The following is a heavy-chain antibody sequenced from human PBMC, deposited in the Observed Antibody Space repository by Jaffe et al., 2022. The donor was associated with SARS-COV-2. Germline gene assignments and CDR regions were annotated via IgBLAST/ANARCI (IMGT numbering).Heavy chain of an antibody. J-gene: IGHJ4*02. Sequence: QVQLQESGPGLVKPSETLSLTCTVSGGSISSYYWSWIRQPPGKGLEWIGYIYYSGSTNYNPSLKSRVTISVDTSKNQFSLKLSSVTAADTAVYYCARVHCTNGVCHFDYWGQGTLVTVSS. CDR3: ARVHCTNGVCHFDY. CDR1: GGSISSYY. D-gene: IGHD2-8*01. V-gene: IGHV4-59*01. CDR2: IYYSGST.